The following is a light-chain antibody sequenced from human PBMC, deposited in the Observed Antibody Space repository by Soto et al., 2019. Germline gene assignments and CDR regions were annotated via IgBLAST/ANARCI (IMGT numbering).Light chain of an antibody. J-gene: IGKJ1*01. CDR1: QSVSSGY. CDR2: GAS. V-gene: IGKV3-20*01. Sequence: ELVLTQSPATLSLSPGDTATLSCRATQSVSSGYLAWYQQKPGQAPRLLISGASSRATGIPDRFSGIGSGADFTLTITRLEPEDFAVYYCQHYGSSTRTFGQGTKVE. CDR3: QHYGSSTRT.